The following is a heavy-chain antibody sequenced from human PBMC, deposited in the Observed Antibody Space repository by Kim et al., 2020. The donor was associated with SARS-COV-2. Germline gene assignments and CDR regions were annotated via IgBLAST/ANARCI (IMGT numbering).Heavy chain of an antibody. D-gene: IGHD3-10*01. J-gene: IGHJ3*02. Sequence: SVKGRFTISRDNSKNTLYLQMNSLRAEDTAVYYCARGIWFGELFLDAFDIWGQGTMVTVSS. CDR3: ARGIWFGELFLDAFDI. V-gene: IGHV3-30*07.